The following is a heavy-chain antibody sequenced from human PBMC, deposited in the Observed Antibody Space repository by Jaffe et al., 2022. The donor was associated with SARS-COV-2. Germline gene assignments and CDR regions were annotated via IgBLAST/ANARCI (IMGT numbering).Heavy chain of an antibody. CDR1: GGSISSGGYY. CDR3: ARDTKVGGRGLDYYYYGMDV. D-gene: IGHD1-26*01. V-gene: IGHV4-31*03. CDR2: IYYSGST. J-gene: IGHJ6*02. Sequence: QVQLQESGPGLVKPSQTLSLTCTVSGGSISSGGYYWSWIRQHPGKGLEWIGYIYYSGSTYYNPSLKSRVTISVDTSKNQFSLKLSSVTAADTAVYYCARDTKVGGRGLDYYYYGMDVWGQGTTVTVSS.